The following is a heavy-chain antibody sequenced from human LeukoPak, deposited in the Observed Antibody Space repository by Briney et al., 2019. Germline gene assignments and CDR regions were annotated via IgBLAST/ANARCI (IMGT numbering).Heavy chain of an antibody. Sequence: GESLKISCQTSGYSFAKFWIGWVRQMPGKGLDWMGIIYPGDSDTRYNPSLQGQIAISADKSISTAYLQWSSLKASDTAMYYCARHGDCEDSSSCYYYMDVWGKGTTVTVSS. CDR1: GYSFAKFW. D-gene: IGHD6-6*01. J-gene: IGHJ6*03. V-gene: IGHV5-51*01. CDR2: IYPGDSDT. CDR3: ARHGDCEDSSSCYYYMDV.